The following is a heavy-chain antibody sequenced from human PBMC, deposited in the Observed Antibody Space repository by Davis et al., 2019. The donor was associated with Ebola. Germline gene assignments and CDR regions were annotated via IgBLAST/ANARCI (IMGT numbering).Heavy chain of an antibody. CDR1: GLIFNNYW. CDR3: ARDGIVEVIDLDY. J-gene: IGHJ4*02. V-gene: IGHV3-74*01. D-gene: IGHD3-16*02. CDR2: IKTDGSTT. Sequence: GESLKISCAASGLIFNNYWMYWVRQTPGKGLVWVSRIKTDGSTTNYADSVRGRFTISRDNAKNTLYLQMNSLRADDTAVYYCARDGIVEVIDLDYWGQGTLVTVSS.